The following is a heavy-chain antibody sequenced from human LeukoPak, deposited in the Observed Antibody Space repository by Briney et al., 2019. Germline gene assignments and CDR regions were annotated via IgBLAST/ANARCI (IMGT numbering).Heavy chain of an antibody. Sequence: PSETLSLTCTVSGGSLSSGNYYWAWIRQPPGQGLEWIGNIYYSGSTYYNPSLKSRLTMSVDTSKNQFSLKLRSVTAADTAVYYCASLRVPGDFDYWGQGTLVTVSS. J-gene: IGHJ4*02. CDR3: ASLRVPGDFDY. CDR2: IYYSGST. V-gene: IGHV4-39*01. CDR1: GGSLSSGNYY.